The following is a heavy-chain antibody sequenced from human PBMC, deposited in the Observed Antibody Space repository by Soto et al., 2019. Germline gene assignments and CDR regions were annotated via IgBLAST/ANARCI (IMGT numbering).Heavy chain of an antibody. Sequence: QVQLVQSGAEVREPGASVKVSCKASGYSFSSLDINWVRQTTGQGLEWMGWTQPRDGRTGYAQKFQGRVTMTRDTSINTAYMELSSLTSDDTAFYYCARGVTAGVDYWGQGTLVTVSS. V-gene: IGHV1-8*01. CDR3: ARGVTAGVDY. CDR1: GYSFSSLD. D-gene: IGHD1-26*01. CDR2: TQPRDGRT. J-gene: IGHJ4*02.